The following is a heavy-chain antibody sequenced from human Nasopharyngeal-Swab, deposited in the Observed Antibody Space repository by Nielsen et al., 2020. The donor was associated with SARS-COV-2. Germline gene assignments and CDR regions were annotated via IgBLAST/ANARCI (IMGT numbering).Heavy chain of an antibody. D-gene: IGHD6-13*01. Sequence: ASVKVSCKASGYTFTTYPMNWVRQAPGQGLEWMGWINTNTGNPTYAQGFTGRFVFSLDTSVNTAYLQISSLKAEDTAVYYCARDHNSWSGNWFDPLGQGTLVTVSS. CDR2: INTNTGNP. CDR3: ARDHNSWSGNWFDP. J-gene: IGHJ5*02. CDR1: GYTFTTYP. V-gene: IGHV7-4-1*02.